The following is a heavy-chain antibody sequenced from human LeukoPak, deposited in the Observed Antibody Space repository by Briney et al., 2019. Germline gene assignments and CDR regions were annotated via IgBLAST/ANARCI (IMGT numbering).Heavy chain of an antibody. V-gene: IGHV4-39*01. J-gene: IGHJ4*02. CDR2: IYYSGNT. CDR1: GGSISSTSYY. CDR3: ASQPYYDILTGYSHLDY. D-gene: IGHD3-9*01. Sequence: SETLSLTCTVSGGSISSTSYYWGWIRQPPGKGLEWIGSIYYSGNTYYNPSLKSRVTISVDTSKNQFALKLSSVTAADTAVYYCASQPYYDILTGYSHLDYWGQGTLVTVSS.